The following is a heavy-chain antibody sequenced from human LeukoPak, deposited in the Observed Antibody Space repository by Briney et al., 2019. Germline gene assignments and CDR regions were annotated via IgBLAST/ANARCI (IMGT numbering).Heavy chain of an antibody. CDR2: ITGTGRST. V-gene: IGHV3-64*02. Sequence: GGSLRLSCAASGFTFSTYTMQWVRQAPGKGLEYVSFITGTGRSTHYADSVKGRFTISRDNSKSTLYLQMDSLRPEDMAVYYCARERAGYYYDYWGQGTLVTVSS. D-gene: IGHD6-13*01. CDR1: GFTFSTYT. CDR3: ARERAGYYYDY. J-gene: IGHJ4*02.